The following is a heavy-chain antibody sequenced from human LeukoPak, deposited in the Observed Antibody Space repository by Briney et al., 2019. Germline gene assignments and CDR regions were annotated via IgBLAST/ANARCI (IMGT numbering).Heavy chain of an antibody. D-gene: IGHD1-14*01. J-gene: IGHJ4*02. CDR1: DFTFTGYY. CDR2: ISNSGNTF. CDR3: ARQPARIWYYFDY. Sequence: GGSLRLSCAASDFTFTGYYMIWIRQASGKGLEWVSYISNSGNTFYYADSVKGRFTISRDNAKNSLYLQMNSLRAEDTAVYYCARQPARIWYYFDYWGQGTLVTVSS. V-gene: IGHV3-11*04.